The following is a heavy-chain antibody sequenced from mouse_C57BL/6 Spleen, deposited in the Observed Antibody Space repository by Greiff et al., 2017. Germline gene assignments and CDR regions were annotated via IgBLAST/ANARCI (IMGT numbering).Heavy chain of an antibody. CDR2: ISDGGSYT. Sequence: EVTLVESGGGLVKPGGSLKLSCAASGFTFSSYAMSWVRQTPAQRLEWVATISDGGSYTYYPDNVKGRFTISRDNAKNNLYLQMSHLKSEDTAMYYCAREGLLPTMVTTEVYFDYWGQGTTLTVSS. CDR1: GFTFSSYA. D-gene: IGHD2-9*01. V-gene: IGHV5-4*01. CDR3: AREGLLPTMVTTEVYFDY. J-gene: IGHJ2*01.